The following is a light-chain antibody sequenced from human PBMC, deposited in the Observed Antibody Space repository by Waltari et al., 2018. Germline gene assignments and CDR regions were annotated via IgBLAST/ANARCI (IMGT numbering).Light chain of an antibody. CDR2: DAS. CDR3: QQRSGWPQT. V-gene: IGKV3-11*01. J-gene: IGKJ1*01. CDR1: QSIGTY. Sequence: EIVLTQSPATLSLSPGESATLSCRASQSIGTYLAWYQQTPGQAPRLLIYDASNRATGIPPRFSGSGSGTDFILTISSLEPEEFAVYYCQQRSGWPQTFGQGTNVEI.